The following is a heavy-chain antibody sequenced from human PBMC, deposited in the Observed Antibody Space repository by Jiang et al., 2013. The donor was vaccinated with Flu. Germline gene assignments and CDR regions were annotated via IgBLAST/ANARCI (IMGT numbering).Heavy chain of an antibody. V-gene: IGHV4-34*01. CDR1: GGSFSGYY. CDR3: ARGSLSPSSSWYVRYYYYGMDV. Sequence: GSGLVKPSETLSLTCAVYGGSFSGYYWSWIRQPPGKGLEWIGEINHSGSTNYNPSLKSRVTISVDTSKNQFSLKLSSVTAADTAVYYCARGSLSPSSSWYVRYYYYGMDVWGQGTTVT. CDR2: INHSGST. J-gene: IGHJ6*02. D-gene: IGHD6-13*01.